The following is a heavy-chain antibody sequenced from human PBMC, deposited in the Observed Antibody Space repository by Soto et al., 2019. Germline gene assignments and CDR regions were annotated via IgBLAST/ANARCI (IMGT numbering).Heavy chain of an antibody. CDR2: IWYDGSNK. Sequence: GGSLRLSCAASGFTFSSYGMHWVRQAPGKGLEWVAVIWYDGSNKYYADSVKGRFTISRDNSKNTLFLQMNSLKAEDTAVYYCARLRARGGYYDSSGYIDAFDIWGQGTMVTVSS. J-gene: IGHJ3*02. CDR3: ARLRARGGYYDSSGYIDAFDI. D-gene: IGHD3-22*01. V-gene: IGHV3-33*01. CDR1: GFTFSSYG.